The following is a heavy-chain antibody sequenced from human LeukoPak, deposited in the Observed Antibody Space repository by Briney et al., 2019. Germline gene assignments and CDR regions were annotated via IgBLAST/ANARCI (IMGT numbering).Heavy chain of an antibody. D-gene: IGHD2-21*01. CDR2: IKQDGSEK. J-gene: IGHJ6*02. V-gene: IGHV3-7*03. Sequence: GGSLRLSCAASGFTFNNYWMTWVRQAPGKGLEWVANIKQDGSEKQYVDSVKGRFTISRDNAKNSLYLQINSLRAEDTAVYYCARDSAIVVASYYYAMDVWGQGTTVTVSS. CDR3: ARDSAIVVASYYYAMDV. CDR1: GFTFNNYW.